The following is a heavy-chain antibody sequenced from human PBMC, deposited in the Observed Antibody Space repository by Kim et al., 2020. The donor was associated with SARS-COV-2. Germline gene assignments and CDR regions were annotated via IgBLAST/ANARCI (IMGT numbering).Heavy chain of an antibody. CDR2: IDPSDSYT. CDR1: GYSFTSYW. D-gene: IGHD6-19*01. CDR3: ARQGYSSGWDNWFDP. Sequence: GESLKISCKGSGYSFTSYWISWVRQMPGKGLEWMGRIDPSDSYTNYSPSFQGHVTISADKSISTAYLQWSSLKASDTAMYYCARQGYSSGWDNWFDPWGQGTLVTVSS. J-gene: IGHJ5*02. V-gene: IGHV5-10-1*01.